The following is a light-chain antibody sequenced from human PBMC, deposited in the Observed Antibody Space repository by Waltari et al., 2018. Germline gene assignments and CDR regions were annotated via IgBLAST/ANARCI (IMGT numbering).Light chain of an antibody. J-gene: IGKJ3*01. CDR2: AAS. CDR1: QGISSY. V-gene: IGKV1-9*01. Sequence: IQLTQSPSSLSASVGDRVTITCRASQGISSYLAWYQQKPGKAPELLIYAASTLQSGVPSRFSGSGSGTDFNLTISNLQPDDFATYYCQQLNSYPLSFGPGTKVDVK. CDR3: QQLNSYPLS.